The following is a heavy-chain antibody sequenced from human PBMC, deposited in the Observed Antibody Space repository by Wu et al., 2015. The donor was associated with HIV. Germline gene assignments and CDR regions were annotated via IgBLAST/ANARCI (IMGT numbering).Heavy chain of an antibody. CDR1: GYILTSYP. CDR2: INPYTGHT. D-gene: IGHD6-19*01. CDR3: ARVEFDSGWYNWFDP. V-gene: IGHV1-18*01. J-gene: IGHJ5*02. Sequence: LVQSGAEVKKPGASVKVSCKASGYILTSYPIGWVRQAPGQRLEWMGWINPYTGHTKSAQKFQGRVTMTTDTSSNTAYMEVRSLRSDDTAVYFCARVEFDSGWYNWFDPWGQGTLVTVSS.